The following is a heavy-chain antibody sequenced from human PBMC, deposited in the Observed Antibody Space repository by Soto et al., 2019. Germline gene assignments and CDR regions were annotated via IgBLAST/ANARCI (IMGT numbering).Heavy chain of an antibody. CDR2: ISGSAGST. CDR1: GFTFRSYA. V-gene: IGHV3-23*01. Sequence: GRSLRLSCAASGFTFRSYAMTWVRQAPGKGLEWVSDISGSAGSTYYADSVKGRFTISRDNSKNTLYLQMNSLRAEDTAVYYCAKDAGTDYGDTNWFDPWGQGTLVTVSS. J-gene: IGHJ5*02. D-gene: IGHD4-17*01. CDR3: AKDAGTDYGDTNWFDP.